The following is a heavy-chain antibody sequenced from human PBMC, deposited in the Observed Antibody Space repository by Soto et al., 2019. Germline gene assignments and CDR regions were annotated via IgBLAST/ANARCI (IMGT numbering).Heavy chain of an antibody. Sequence: PGGSLRLSCAASGFTFSSYGMHWVRQAPGKGLEWVAVISYDGSNKYYADSVKGRFTISRDNSKNTLYLQMNSLRAEDTAVYHCANEDGAVVTLGDIWGQGTMVTVTS. CDR3: ANEDGAVVTLGDI. J-gene: IGHJ3*02. CDR2: ISYDGSNK. D-gene: IGHD2-21*02. V-gene: IGHV3-30*18. CDR1: GFTFSSYG.